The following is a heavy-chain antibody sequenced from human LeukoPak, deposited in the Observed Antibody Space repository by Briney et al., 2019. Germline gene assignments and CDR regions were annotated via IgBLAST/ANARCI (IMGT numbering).Heavy chain of an antibody. J-gene: IGHJ6*02. V-gene: IGHV3-7*03. CDR3: AREPTDIVVVPAAMYYYYYGMDV. Sequence: GSLSLSCAASGFTFSSYWMSWVRQAPGKGLEWVANIKQDGSEKYYVDSVKGRFTISRDNAKNSLYLQMNSLRAEDTAVYYCAREPTDIVVVPAAMYYYYYGMDVWGQGTTVTVSS. D-gene: IGHD2-2*01. CDR2: IKQDGSEK. CDR1: GFTFSSYW.